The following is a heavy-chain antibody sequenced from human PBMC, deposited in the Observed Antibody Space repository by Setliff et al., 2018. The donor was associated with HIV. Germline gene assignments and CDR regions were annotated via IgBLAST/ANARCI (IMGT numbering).Heavy chain of an antibody. J-gene: IGHJ4*02. Sequence: GGSLRLSCAATGFTFSSYVLHWFRQAPGKGLEWVSYITGSSDTIYYADSVKGRFTISRYNAKNSLYLQMNTLRAEDTAVYYCAKAMGHLPYFFDSWGQGTLVTVSS. V-gene: IGHV3-48*04. CDR1: GFTFSSYV. CDR2: ITGSSDTI. CDR3: AKAMGHLPYFFDS.